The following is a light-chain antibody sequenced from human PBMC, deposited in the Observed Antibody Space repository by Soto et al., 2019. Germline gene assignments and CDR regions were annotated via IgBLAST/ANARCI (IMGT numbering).Light chain of an antibody. V-gene: IGLV1-40*01. Sequence: QLVLTQPPSVSGAPGQRVTISCTGSSSNIGAGYDVHWYQQLPGTAPKLLIYGNNNRPSGVPDRFSGSKSGTSASLAITGLQAEDEADYYCQSGDSSLGAHVVFGGGTKLTVL. J-gene: IGLJ2*01. CDR2: GNN. CDR3: QSGDSSLGAHVV. CDR1: SSNIGAGYD.